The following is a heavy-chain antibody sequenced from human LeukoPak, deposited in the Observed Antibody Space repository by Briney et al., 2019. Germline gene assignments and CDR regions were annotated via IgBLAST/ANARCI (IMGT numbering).Heavy chain of an antibody. J-gene: IGHJ6*03. D-gene: IGHD4-11*01. CDR2: INHSGST. Sequence: PSETLSLTCAVYGGSFSGCYWSWIRQPPGKGLEWIGEINHSGSTNYNPSLKSRVTISVDTSKNHFSLKLSSVIAADAAVYYCARHRGDNSNRRYYLYDMDVWGKGTTVTVSS. CDR1: GGSFSGCY. V-gene: IGHV4-34*01. CDR3: ARHRGDNSNRRYYLYDMDV.